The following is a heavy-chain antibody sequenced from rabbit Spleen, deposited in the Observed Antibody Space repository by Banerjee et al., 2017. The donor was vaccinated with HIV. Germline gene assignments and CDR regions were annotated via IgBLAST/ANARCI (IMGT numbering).Heavy chain of an antibody. J-gene: IGHJ4*01. CDR1: GFSFSSSDH. CDR3: ARYITGTTHYFNL. Sequence: VESGGDLVKPGASLTLTCKASGFSFSSSDHMCWVRQAPGKGLEWIVCINTGSGGTWYASWAKGRFTISKTSSTTVTLQMTSLTAADTATYFCARYITGTTHYFNLWGPGTLVTVS. CDR2: INTGSGGT. D-gene: IGHD7-1*01. V-gene: IGHV1S40*01.